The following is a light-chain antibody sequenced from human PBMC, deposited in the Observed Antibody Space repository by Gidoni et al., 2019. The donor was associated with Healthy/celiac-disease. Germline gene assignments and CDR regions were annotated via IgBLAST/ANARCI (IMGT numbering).Light chain of an antibody. Sequence: ELVMTQSPATLSVSPGERATLSRRASQSVSSNLAWYQQKPGQAPRLLIYGASTRASGIPARCSGSGSGTEFTLTISSLQSEDFAVYYCQQYNNWPRTFGQGTKVEIK. J-gene: IGKJ1*01. CDR2: GAS. CDR3: QQYNNWPRT. CDR1: QSVSSN. V-gene: IGKV3-15*01.